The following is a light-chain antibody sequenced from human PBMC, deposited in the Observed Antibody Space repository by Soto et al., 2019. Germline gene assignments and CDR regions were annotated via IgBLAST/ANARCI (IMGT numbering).Light chain of an antibody. J-gene: IGKJ3*01. CDR3: QQRSNWPLT. CDR2: DAS. CDR1: QSISSY. V-gene: IGKV3-11*01. Sequence: EIVLTQSPATLSLSPGERATLSCRASQSISSYLAWYQQKPGQAPRLLIYDASNRATGIPARFSGSGSGTDFTLSISSLEPKDFALYYCQQRSNWPLTFGPATKVDSK.